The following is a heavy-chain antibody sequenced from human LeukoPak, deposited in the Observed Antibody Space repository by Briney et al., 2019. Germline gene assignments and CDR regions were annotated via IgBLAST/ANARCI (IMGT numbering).Heavy chain of an antibody. V-gene: IGHV3-23*01. Sequence: PGGSLRLSCAASGFTFSSYAMSWVRQAPGKGLEWVSVISGSGGSTYYADSVKGRFTISRDNSKSTLYLQMNSLRAEDTAVYYCAKADTLSSSFPTSLDYWGQGTLVTVSS. J-gene: IGHJ4*02. CDR1: GFTFSSYA. CDR2: ISGSGGST. CDR3: AKADTLSSSFPTSLDY. D-gene: IGHD6-6*01.